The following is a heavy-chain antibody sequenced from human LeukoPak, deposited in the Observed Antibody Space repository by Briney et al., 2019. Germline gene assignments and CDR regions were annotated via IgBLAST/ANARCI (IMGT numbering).Heavy chain of an antibody. CDR1: GYTFTSYG. V-gene: IGHV1-18*01. D-gene: IGHD3-3*01. Sequence: ASVKVSCKASGYTFTSYGISWVRQAPGQGLERMGWISAYNGNTNYAQKLQGRVTMTTDTSTSTAYMELRSLRSDDTAVYYCARGPVLRFLEWLYDYWGQGTLVTVSS. CDR2: ISAYNGNT. CDR3: ARGPVLRFLEWLYDY. J-gene: IGHJ4*02.